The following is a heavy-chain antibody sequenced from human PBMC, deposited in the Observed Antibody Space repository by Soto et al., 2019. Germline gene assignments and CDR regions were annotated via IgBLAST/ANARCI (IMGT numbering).Heavy chain of an antibody. CDR1: GGSFSGYY. Sequence: SETLSLTCAVYGGSFSGYYWSWIRQPPGKGLEWIGEINHSGSTNYNPSLKSRVTISVDTSKNQFSLKLSSVTAADTAVYYCARGSGYYRRFDYWGQGTLVTVSS. CDR3: ARGSGYYRRFDY. J-gene: IGHJ4*02. D-gene: IGHD3-22*01. V-gene: IGHV4-34*01. CDR2: INHSGST.